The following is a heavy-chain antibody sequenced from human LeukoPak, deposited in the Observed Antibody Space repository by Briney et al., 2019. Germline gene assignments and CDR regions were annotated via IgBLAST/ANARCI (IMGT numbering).Heavy chain of an antibody. CDR1: GFTFSDYY. CDR3: AREGRRGGMATTGCYFDY. J-gene: IGHJ4*02. Sequence: GGSLRLSCAASGFTFSDYYMSWIRQAPGKGLEWVSYISSSGSTIYYADSVKGRFTISRDNAKNSLYLQMNSLRAEDTAVYYCAREGRRGGMATTGCYFDYWGQGTLVTVAS. V-gene: IGHV3-11*01. D-gene: IGHD5-24*01. CDR2: ISSSGSTI.